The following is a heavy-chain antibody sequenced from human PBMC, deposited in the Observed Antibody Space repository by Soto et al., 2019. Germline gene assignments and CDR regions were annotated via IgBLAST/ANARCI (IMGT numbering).Heavy chain of an antibody. V-gene: IGHV1-69*01. CDR1: GGTFSSYA. J-gene: IGHJ4*02. CDR2: IIPIFGTA. D-gene: IGHD2-15*01. CDR3: AREYCSGGSCYLFFDY. Sequence: QVQLVQSGAEVKKPGSSVKVSCKASGGTFSSYAISWVRQAPGQGLEWMGGIIPIFGTANYAQKFQGRVTITADESTSTAYMELSSLRSEDTAVYYCAREYCSGGSCYLFFDYWGQGTLVTVSS.